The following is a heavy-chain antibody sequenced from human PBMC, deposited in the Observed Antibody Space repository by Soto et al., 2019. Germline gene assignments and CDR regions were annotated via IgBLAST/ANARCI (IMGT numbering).Heavy chain of an antibody. CDR2: ISASNGNT. D-gene: IGHD2-15*01. Sequence: QVQLVQSGAEVKNSGASVKVSCKASGYTFTSYGFSWVRQAPGQGLEWMGWISASNGNTNYAQKLQGRVTMTTDTSTGTAHMGMRRLRADGTAKYYCARDSGRYCRDGVGYKGYYYFAMDVWGQGTTVTVS. CDR1: GYTFTSYG. J-gene: IGHJ6*02. V-gene: IGHV1-18*01. CDR3: ARDSGRYCRDGVGYKGYYYFAMDV.